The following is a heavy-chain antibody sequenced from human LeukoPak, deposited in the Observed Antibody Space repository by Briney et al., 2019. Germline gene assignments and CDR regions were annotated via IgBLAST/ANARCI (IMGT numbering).Heavy chain of an antibody. V-gene: IGHV4-34*01. CDR1: GGSFSGYY. CDR3: ARVFLTVTSSPFDY. Sequence: SETLSLTCAVYGGSFSGYYWSWIRQPPGKGLEWIGEINHSGSTNYNPSLKSRVTISVDTPKNQFSLKLSSVTAADTAVYYCARVFLTVTSSPFDYWGQGTLVTVSS. CDR2: INHSGST. J-gene: IGHJ4*02. D-gene: IGHD4-11*01.